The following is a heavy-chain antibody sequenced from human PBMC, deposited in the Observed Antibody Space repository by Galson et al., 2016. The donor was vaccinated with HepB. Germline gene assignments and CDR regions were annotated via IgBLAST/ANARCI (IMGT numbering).Heavy chain of an antibody. D-gene: IGHD5-18*01. CDR1: GFTFNSHS. Sequence: SLRLSCAVSGFTFNSHSVHWVRQAPGRGLEWVAVISFDGRNKYYADSVKGRFTVSRDNSQNTVLLQMNSLRAEDTALYYCASGNRRGIQLWLRNDVFDIWGQGTMVTVSS. V-gene: IGHV3-30*04. CDR2: ISFDGRNK. CDR3: ASGNRRGIQLWLRNDVFDI. J-gene: IGHJ3*02.